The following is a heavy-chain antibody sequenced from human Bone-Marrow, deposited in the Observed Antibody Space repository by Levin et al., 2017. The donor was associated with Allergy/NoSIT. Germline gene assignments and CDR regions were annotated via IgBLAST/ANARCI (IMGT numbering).Heavy chain of an antibody. Sequence: SETLSLTCNVSGDSINSGPYYSNWIRQAPGKGLEWVGHIDSSGTTFYATSLKDRLFISVDTSTNRFHLRLAPVIVADTAFYYCAREDPSVGGFDYWGPGILVTVSS. CDR2: IDSSGTT. V-gene: IGHV4-30-4*01. CDR1: GDSINSGPYY. CDR3: AREDPSVGGFDY. D-gene: IGHD2-15*01. J-gene: IGHJ4*02.